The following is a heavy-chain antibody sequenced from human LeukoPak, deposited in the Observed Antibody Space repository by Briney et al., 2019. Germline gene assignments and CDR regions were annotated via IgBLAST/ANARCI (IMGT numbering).Heavy chain of an antibody. J-gene: IGHJ4*02. V-gene: IGHV3-23*01. CDR2: ISGSGGST. Sequence: GGSLRLSCVASGFTFSSYAMSWVRQAPGKGLEWVSAISGSGGSTYYADSVKGRFTISRDNSKNTLFLQMNSLRAEDTAIYYCAKVLLSSSWYADYWGQGSLVTVSS. CDR3: AKVLLSSSWYADY. CDR1: GFTFSSYA. D-gene: IGHD6-13*01.